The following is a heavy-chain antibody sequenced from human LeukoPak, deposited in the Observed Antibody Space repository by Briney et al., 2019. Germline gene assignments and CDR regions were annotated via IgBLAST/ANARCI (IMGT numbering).Heavy chain of an antibody. CDR1: GYSISSGYY. Sequence: SETLSLTCTVSGYSISSGYYWGWIRQPPGKGLEWIGSIYHSGSTYYNPSLKSRVTISVDTSKNQFSLKLSSVTAADTAVYYCARHRPHYFTAAVDYWGQGTLVTVSS. CDR2: IYHSGST. V-gene: IGHV4-38-2*02. CDR3: ARHRPHYFTAAVDY. J-gene: IGHJ4*02. D-gene: IGHD3-10*01.